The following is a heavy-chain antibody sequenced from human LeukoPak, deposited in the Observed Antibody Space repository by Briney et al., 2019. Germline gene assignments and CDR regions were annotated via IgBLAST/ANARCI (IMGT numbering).Heavy chain of an antibody. J-gene: IGHJ5*02. CDR1: GFTFRIYS. V-gene: IGHV3-53*01. CDR3: ARTGGYRFDP. CDR2: LNSGGST. Sequence: TGGSLRLSCAAPGFTFRIYSMNWVRQAPGKGLEWVSGLNSGGSTSYADSVKGRFTISRDNSKNTLYLQMSSLRVEDTAVYYCARTGGYRFDPWGQGTLVTVSS. D-gene: IGHD6-13*01.